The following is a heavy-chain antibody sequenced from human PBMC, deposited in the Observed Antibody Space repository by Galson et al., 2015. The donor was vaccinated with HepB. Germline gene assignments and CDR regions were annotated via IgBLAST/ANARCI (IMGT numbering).Heavy chain of an antibody. V-gene: IGHV3-21*01. CDR2: ISSSSSYI. CDR3: ARDGRGGSGSHHGYYYYYGMDV. D-gene: IGHD1-26*01. Sequence: SLRLSCAASGFTFSSYSMNWVRQAPGKGLEWVSSISSSSSYIYYADSVKGRFTISRDNAKNSLYLQMNSLRAEDTAVYYCARDGRGGSGSHHGYYYYYGMDVWGQGTTVTVSS. CDR1: GFTFSSYS. J-gene: IGHJ6*02.